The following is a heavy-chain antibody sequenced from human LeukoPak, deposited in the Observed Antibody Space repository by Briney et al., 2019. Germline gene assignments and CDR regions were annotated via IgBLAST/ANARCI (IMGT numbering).Heavy chain of an antibody. J-gene: IGHJ6*03. CDR1: GGTFSSYA. CDR2: IIPIFGTA. V-gene: IGHV1-69*13. CDR3: AREKTGTSIYYYYYMDV. D-gene: IGHD1-7*01. Sequence: VASVKVSCKASGGTFSSYAISWVRQAPGQGLEWMGGIIPIFGTANYAQKFQGRVTITADESTSTAYMELSSLRAEDTAVYYCAREKTGTSIYYYYYMDVWGKGTTVTVSS.